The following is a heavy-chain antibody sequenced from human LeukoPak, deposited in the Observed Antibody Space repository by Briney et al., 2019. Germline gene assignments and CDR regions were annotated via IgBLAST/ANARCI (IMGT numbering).Heavy chain of an antibody. Sequence: GGSLRLSCAASGFNYSSYTMNWVRQAPGMGLERLSYISASKGITYYADSVKGRFTISRDNAKNSLYLQVNSLRAEDTAVYYCARLNYDFWSGVWEGYYMDVWGKGTTVTVSS. D-gene: IGHD3-3*01. V-gene: IGHV3-48*04. J-gene: IGHJ6*03. CDR1: GFNYSSYT. CDR2: ISASKGIT. CDR3: ARLNYDFWSGVWEGYYMDV.